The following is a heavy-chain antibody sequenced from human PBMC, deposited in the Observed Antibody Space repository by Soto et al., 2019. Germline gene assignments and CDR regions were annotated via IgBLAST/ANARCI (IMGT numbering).Heavy chain of an antibody. Sequence: GGSLRLSCAASGFIFKMYWMHWVRQSPGKGLVWISRIYNDGTYSDYADSVRGRFAISRDNVNDTLYLQMNNLRAEDSGLYYCTRGPRPISTGTGAYWGQGTQVTVSS. V-gene: IGHV3-74*01. D-gene: IGHD3-10*01. J-gene: IGHJ4*02. CDR1: GFIFKMYW. CDR2: IYNDGTYS. CDR3: TRGPRPISTGTGAY.